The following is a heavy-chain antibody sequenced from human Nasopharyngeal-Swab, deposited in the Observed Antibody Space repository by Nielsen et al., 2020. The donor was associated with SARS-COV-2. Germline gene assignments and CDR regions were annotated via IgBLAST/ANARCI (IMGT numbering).Heavy chain of an antibody. CDR2: IYYSGST. CDR3: ASDGTTASWGYFDY. D-gene: IGHD1/OR15-1a*01. V-gene: IGHV4-39*07. J-gene: IGHJ4*02. Sequence: SETLSLTCTVSGGSISSSSYYWGWIRQPPGKGLEWIGSIYYSGSTYYNPSLKSRVTISVDTSKNQFSLKLSSVTAADTAVYYCASDGTTASWGYFDYWGQGTLVTVSS. CDR1: GGSISSSSYY.